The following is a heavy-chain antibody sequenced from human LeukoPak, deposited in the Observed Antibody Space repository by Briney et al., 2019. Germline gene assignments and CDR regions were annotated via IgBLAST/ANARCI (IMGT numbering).Heavy chain of an antibody. J-gene: IGHJ6*02. CDR1: GGTFSSYA. V-gene: IGHV1-69*05. CDR3: ARVWSSGWYVNYYYGIDV. D-gene: IGHD6-19*01. Sequence: SVKVSCKASGGTFSSYAISWVRQAPGQGLEWMGGIIPIFGTANYAQKFQGRVTITTDESTSTAYMELSSLRSEDTAVYYCARVWSSGWYVNYYYGIDVWGQGTTVTVSS. CDR2: IIPIFGTA.